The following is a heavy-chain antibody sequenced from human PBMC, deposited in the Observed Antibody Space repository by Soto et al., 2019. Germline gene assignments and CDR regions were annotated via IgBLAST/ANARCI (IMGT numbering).Heavy chain of an antibody. V-gene: IGHV1-2*04. D-gene: IGHD4-17*01. CDR3: TRGSPTTTPFDY. J-gene: IGHJ4*02. CDR2: INPSGGGT. CDR1: GYTFSGYY. Sequence: QVQLVQSGAEVKKPGASVKVSCKTSGYTFSGYYIHWVRQAPGQGLEWMGWINPSGGGTNYAQKLQGWVTMTRDTSISTAFMEVTRLKSDDTAVYYCTRGSPTTTPFDYWGQGTLVTVSS.